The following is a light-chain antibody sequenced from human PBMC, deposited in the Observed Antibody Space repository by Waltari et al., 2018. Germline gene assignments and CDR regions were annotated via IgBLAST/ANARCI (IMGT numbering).Light chain of an antibody. Sequence: QSALTQPRSVSGSPGQSVTISCTGTSSDVGGYKSVSWYQQHPGKAPKLMIYDVSERPSGVPERFSGSKSGNTASLTISGLQAEDEADYYCCSHAGSYVIFGGGTKLTV. V-gene: IGLV2-11*01. CDR3: CSHAGSYVI. CDR1: SSDVGGYKS. CDR2: DVS. J-gene: IGLJ2*01.